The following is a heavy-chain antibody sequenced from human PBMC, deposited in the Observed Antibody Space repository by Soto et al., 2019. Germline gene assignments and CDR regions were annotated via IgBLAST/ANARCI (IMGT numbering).Heavy chain of an antibody. CDR3: ARVERGTATTVVDAFDI. J-gene: IGHJ3*02. CDR1: GGFVTSGSYY. CDR2: MSHSGGT. V-gene: IGHV4-34*01. D-gene: IGHD1-1*01. Sequence: QVQLQQWGAGLLKTSETLSLTCAVYGGFVTSGSYYWSWIRQPPGKGLEWIGEMSHSGGTHFKPSLKSRVTLSGDTSKNQFTLKMSSVTAADPALYYCARVERGTATTVVDAFDIWGPGTMVTVSS.